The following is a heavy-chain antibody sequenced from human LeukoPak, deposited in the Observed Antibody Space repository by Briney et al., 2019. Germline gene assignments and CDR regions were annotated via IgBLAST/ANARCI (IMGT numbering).Heavy chain of an antibody. CDR1: GFTFSSYA. D-gene: IGHD6-19*01. J-gene: IGHJ4*01. CDR2: LSDSGGDT. CDR3: AKGIYSSGWSYFDY. V-gene: IGHV3-23*01. Sequence: GSLRLSCAASGFTFSSYAMSWVRQAPGQGLEWVSTLSDSGGDTYYADSVKGRFTISRDNSKNTLYLQMNSLRAEDTAVYYCAKGIYSSGWSYFDYWGHGTLDTVSS.